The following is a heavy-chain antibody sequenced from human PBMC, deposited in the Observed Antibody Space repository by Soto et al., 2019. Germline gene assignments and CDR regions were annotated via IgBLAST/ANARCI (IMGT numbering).Heavy chain of an antibody. V-gene: IGHV3-30-3*01. CDR2: ISYDGSNK. J-gene: IGHJ5*02. D-gene: IGHD1-20*01. Sequence: GGSLRLSCAASGFTFSSYAMHWVRQAPGKGLEWVAVISYDGSNKYYADSVKGRFTISRDNSKNTLYLQMNSLRAEDTAVYYCARDIVTGTFRFDPWGQGTLVTVSS. CDR3: ARDIVTGTFRFDP. CDR1: GFTFSSYA.